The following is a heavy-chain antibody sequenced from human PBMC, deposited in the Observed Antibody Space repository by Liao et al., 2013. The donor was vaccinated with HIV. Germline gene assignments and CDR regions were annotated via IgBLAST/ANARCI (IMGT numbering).Heavy chain of an antibody. V-gene: IGHV4-39*07. D-gene: IGHD7-27*01. J-gene: IGHJ4*02. CDR3: ARDRGWGLRYFDY. Sequence: QLHLQESGPGLVKPSETLSLTCTVSGDSISTSSFYWGWIRQPPGKGLEWIGSISYSGNTDYKSSLKSRVSISADTSKNQFSLKLNSVTAADTAIYYCARDRGWGLRYFDYWGQGTLVTVSS. CDR1: GDSISTSSFY. CDR2: ISYSGNT.